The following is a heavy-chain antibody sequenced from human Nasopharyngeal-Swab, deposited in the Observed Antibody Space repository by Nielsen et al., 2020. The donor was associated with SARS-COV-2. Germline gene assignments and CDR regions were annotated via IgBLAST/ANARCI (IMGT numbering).Heavy chain of an antibody. CDR2: IRSKAYGGTT. Sequence: GESLKISCTTSGFTFGDYAMSWVRQAPGKGLEWVAFIRSKAYGGTTEYAASVKGRFTISRDDSKTIAYLQMNSLKTEDTAVYYCTRDPGYGDNEVLFDYWGQGTLVTVSS. J-gene: IGHJ4*02. CDR1: GFTFGDYA. V-gene: IGHV3-49*04. CDR3: TRDPGYGDNEVLFDY. D-gene: IGHD4-17*01.